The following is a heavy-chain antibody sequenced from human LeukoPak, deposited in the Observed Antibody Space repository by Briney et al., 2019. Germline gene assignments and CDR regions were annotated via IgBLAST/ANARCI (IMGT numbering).Heavy chain of an antibody. CDR1: GGSFSGYY. Sequence: SETLSLTCAVYGGSFSGYYWSWIRQPPGKGLEGIGEINHSGSTNYNPSLKSLVTISVDTTRNQLSLKLSSVIAADTAVYYCARKSTDSYFFDFWGKGTLVTVSS. V-gene: IGHV4-34*01. D-gene: IGHD2-8*02. J-gene: IGHJ4*02. CDR2: INHSGST. CDR3: ARKSTDSYFFDF.